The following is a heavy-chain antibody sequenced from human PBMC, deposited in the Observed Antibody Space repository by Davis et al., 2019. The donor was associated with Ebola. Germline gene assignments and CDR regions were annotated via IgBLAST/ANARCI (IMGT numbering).Heavy chain of an antibody. CDR1: GFTFSDYY. Sequence: GESLKISCAASGFTFSDYYMSWIRQAPGKGLEWVSYISSSGSTIYYADSVKGRFTISRDNAKNSLYLQMNSLRAEDTAVYYCARSLVLRYFDWLGDAFDIWGQGTMVTVSS. D-gene: IGHD3-9*01. CDR3: ARSLVLRYFDWLGDAFDI. CDR2: ISSSGSTI. V-gene: IGHV3-11*01. J-gene: IGHJ3*02.